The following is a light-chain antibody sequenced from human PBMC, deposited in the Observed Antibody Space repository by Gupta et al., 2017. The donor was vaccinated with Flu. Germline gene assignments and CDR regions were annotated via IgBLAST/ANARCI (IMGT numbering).Light chain of an antibody. J-gene: IGLJ2*01. V-gene: IGLV3-19*01. CDR1: SLRSYY. CDR2: GKN. Sequence: GQTVRITCQGDSLRSYYASWYQQKPGQAPVLVIYGKNNRPSGIPDRFSGSSSGNTASLTITGAQAEDEADYDCNSRDSSGNQLVFGGGTKLTVL. CDR3: NSRDSSGNQLV.